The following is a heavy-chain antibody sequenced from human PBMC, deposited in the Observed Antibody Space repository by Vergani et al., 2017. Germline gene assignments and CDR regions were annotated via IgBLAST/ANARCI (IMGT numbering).Heavy chain of an antibody. J-gene: IGHJ6*03. V-gene: IGHV1-2*02. CDR2: INPNSGGT. D-gene: IGHD2-2*01. Sequence: QVQLVQSGAEVKKPGASVKVSCKASGYTFTGYYMRWVRQAPGQGLEWMGWINPNSGGTNYAQKFQGRVTMTRDTSISTAYMELSRLRSDDTAVYYCATLGYCSSTSCSIGGYYYYYYYMDVWGKGTTVTVSS. CDR3: ATLGYCSSTSCSIGGYYYYYYYMDV. CDR1: GYTFTGYY.